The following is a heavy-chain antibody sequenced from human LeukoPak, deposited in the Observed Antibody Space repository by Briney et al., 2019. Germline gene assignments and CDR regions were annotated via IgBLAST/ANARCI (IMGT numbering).Heavy chain of an antibody. CDR1: GGSISSYY. D-gene: IGHD6-13*01. Sequence: SETLSLTCTVSGGSISSYYWSWIRQPPGKGLEWIGYIYYSGSTNYNPSLKSRVTISVDTSKNQFSLKLSSVTAADTAVYYCAREPYSSSWRGLIDYWGQGTLVTVSS. V-gene: IGHV4-59*01. CDR2: IYYSGST. J-gene: IGHJ4*02. CDR3: AREPYSSSWRGLIDY.